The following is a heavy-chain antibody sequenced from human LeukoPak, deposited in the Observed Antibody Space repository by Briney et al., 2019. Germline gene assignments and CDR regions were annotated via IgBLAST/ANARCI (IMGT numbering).Heavy chain of an antibody. Sequence: PGGSLRLSCAASGFTFSSYGMHWVRQAPSKGLEWVAVIWYDGSNKYYADSVKGRFTISRDNSKNTLYLQMNSLRAEDTAVYYCARAQLELPLDYWGQGTLVTVSS. CDR2: IWYDGSNK. J-gene: IGHJ4*02. CDR3: ARAQLELPLDY. D-gene: IGHD1-7*01. CDR1: GFTFSSYG. V-gene: IGHV3-33*01.